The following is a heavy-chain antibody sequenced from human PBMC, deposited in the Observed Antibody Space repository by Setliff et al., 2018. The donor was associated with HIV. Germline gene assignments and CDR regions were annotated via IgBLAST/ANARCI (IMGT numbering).Heavy chain of an antibody. CDR1: GYILTTYG. J-gene: IGHJ4*02. D-gene: IGHD1-26*01. Sequence: GASVKVSCKASGYILTTYGISWVRQAPGQGLQWMGWLNTETGNSMYAQGFTGWFVFSLDTSVSTAFLQVNSLKAEDTAMYYCARVGSYWSTFDYWGQGALVTVSS. V-gene: IGHV7-4-1*02. CDR3: ARVGSYWSTFDY. CDR2: LNTETGNS.